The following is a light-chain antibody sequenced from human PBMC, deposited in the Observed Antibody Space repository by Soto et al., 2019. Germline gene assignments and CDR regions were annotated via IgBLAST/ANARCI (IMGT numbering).Light chain of an antibody. CDR2: EFS. J-gene: IGLJ1*01. Sequence: QSALTQPAAVSGSLGQSITISCTGTSSDVGGYNYVSWYQQHPGKAPKLMIYEFSNRPSGVSNRFSGSRSGNAASLTIFGLQAEDEADYYCSSYTSSSADVFGAGTKVTVL. CDR1: SSDVGGYNY. V-gene: IGLV2-14*01. CDR3: SSYTSSSADV.